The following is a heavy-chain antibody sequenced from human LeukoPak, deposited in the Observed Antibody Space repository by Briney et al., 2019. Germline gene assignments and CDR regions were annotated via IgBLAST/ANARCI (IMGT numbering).Heavy chain of an antibody. CDR1: GFTFSDYY. J-gene: IGHJ3*02. Sequence: GGSLRLSCAAPGFTFSDYYMSWIRQAPGKGLEWVSYISSSDSTIYYADSVKGRFTISRDNAKNSLYLQMDSLRAEDTAVYYCARDLATLYAFDIWGQGTMVTVSS. CDR2: ISSSDSTI. V-gene: IGHV3-11*01. CDR3: ARDLATLYAFDI.